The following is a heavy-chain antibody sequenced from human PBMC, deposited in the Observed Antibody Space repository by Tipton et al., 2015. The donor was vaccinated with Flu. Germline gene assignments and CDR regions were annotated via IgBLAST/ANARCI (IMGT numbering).Heavy chain of an antibody. Sequence: SLRLSCEASGFTFSTYDMHWVRQVRGKGLEWVSGIGTSGDTYYQGSVKGRFTISRENVKNSLHLQMNGPRAGDTAVYYCARGPLPDSNWYNGLDVWGQGTTVTVFS. CDR3: ARGPLPDSNWYNGLDV. CDR1: GFTFSTYD. J-gene: IGHJ6*02. V-gene: IGHV3-13*01. D-gene: IGHD6-13*01. CDR2: IGTSGDT.